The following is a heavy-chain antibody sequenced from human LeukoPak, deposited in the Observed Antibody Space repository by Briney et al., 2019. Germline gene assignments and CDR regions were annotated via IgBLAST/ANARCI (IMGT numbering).Heavy chain of an antibody. CDR3: AKALRTFSSSWHQYGGVPLCHDY. D-gene: IGHD6-13*01. V-gene: IGHV3-23*01. CDR1: GFTFSSYA. CDR2: ISGSGGST. J-gene: IGHJ4*02. Sequence: GGSLRLSCAASGFTFSSYAMSWVRQAPGKGLEWVSAISGSGGSTYYADSVKGRFTISRDNSKNTLYLQMNSLRAEDTAVYYCAKALRTFSSSWHQYGGVPLCHDYWGQGTLVTVSS.